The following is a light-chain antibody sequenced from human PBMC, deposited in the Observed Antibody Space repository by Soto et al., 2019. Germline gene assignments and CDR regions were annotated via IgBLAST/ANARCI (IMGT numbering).Light chain of an antibody. J-gene: IGKJ4*01. CDR1: QSVSSSY. CDR3: HQYDNSPNT. Sequence: EIELPQSPGTLSLSSGERATLSCRASQSVSSSYLAWYQQKPGQAPSLLIYGSSIRATGIPDRFTGSGSGTDFTLTISSLEPEYFAVYSCHQYDNSPNTFGGGTKVDIK. V-gene: IGKV3-20*01. CDR2: GSS.